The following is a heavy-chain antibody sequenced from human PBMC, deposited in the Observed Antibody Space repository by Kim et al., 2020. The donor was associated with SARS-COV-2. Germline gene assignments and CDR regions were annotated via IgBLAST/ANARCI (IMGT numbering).Heavy chain of an antibody. V-gene: IGHV4-30-4*01. D-gene: IGHD2-15*01. Sequence: SETLSLTCTVSGGSISSGDYYWSWIRQPPGKGLEWIGYIYYSGSTYYNPSLKSRVTISVDTSKNQFSLKLSSVTAADTAVYYCARARAVLDFDYWGQGTLVTVSS. CDR2: IYYSGST. CDR3: ARARAVLDFDY. J-gene: IGHJ4*02. CDR1: GGSISSGDYY.